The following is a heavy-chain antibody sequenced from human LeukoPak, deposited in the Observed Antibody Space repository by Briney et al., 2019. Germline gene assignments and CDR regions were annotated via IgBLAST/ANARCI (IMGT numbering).Heavy chain of an antibody. CDR1: GFTVSSNH. CDR3: ARGSVNPGLFDY. D-gene: IGHD1-14*01. J-gene: IGHJ4*02. Sequence: PGGSLRLSCVASGFTVSSNHMSWVRQAPGKGLEWVSLIYDDASTKYSDSVTGRSTISTDNSKNTLYLQMNGLRAEDTAVYYCARGSVNPGLFDYWGQGTLVTVSS. CDR2: IYDDAST. V-gene: IGHV3-53*01.